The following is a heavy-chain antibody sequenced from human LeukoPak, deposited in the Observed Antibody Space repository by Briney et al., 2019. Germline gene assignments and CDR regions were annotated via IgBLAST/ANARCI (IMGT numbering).Heavy chain of an antibody. CDR3: ARGGYDFWSGYSIGAFDI. CDR1: GYSISSGYY. CDR2: IYHSGST. D-gene: IGHD3-3*01. Sequence: SETLSLTCTVSGYSISSGYYWGWIRQPPGKGLEWIGSIYHSGSTYYNPSLKSRFTISVDTSKNQFSLKLSSVTAADTAVYYCARGGYDFWSGYSIGAFDIWGQGTMVTVSS. V-gene: IGHV4-38-2*02. J-gene: IGHJ3*02.